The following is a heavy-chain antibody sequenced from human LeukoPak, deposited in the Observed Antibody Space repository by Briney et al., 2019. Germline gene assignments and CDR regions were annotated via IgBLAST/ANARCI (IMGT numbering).Heavy chain of an antibody. J-gene: IGHJ5*02. CDR2: IYYSGST. CDR3: AREQLRIVVVPAANPIPRFDP. Sequence: TSETLSLTCTVSGGSFSSYYWSWIRQPPGKGLEWIGYIYYSGSTNYNPSLKSRVTISVDTSKNQFSLKLSSVTAADTAEYYCAREQLRIVVVPAANPIPRFDPWGQGTLVTVSS. CDR1: GGSFSSYY. D-gene: IGHD2-2*01. V-gene: IGHV4-59*01.